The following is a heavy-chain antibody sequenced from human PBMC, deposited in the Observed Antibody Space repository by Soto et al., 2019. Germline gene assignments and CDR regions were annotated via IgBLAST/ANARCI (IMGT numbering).Heavy chain of an antibody. CDR2: ISFDGSKK. CDR3: AREVMDWQYIDY. V-gene: IGHV3-30-3*01. Sequence: QVQLVASGGGVVQPGTSLRLSCAASGFIFSNYAMHWVRQAPGKGLEWVAVISFDGSKKYYAYSVKGRCTIARDKSNYTLYLQINSLRGEDTAVYYCAREVMDWQYIDYCGQGTLVNVSS. CDR1: GFIFSNYA. J-gene: IGHJ4*02. D-gene: IGHD2-21*01.